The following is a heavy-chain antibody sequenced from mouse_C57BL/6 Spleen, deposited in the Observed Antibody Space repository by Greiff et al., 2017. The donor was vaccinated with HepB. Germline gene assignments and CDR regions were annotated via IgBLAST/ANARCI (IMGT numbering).Heavy chain of an antibody. CDR2: INPSSGYT. Sequence: VMLVESGAELARPGASVKMSCKASGYTFTSYTMHWVKQRPGQGLEWIGYINPSSGYTKYNQKFKDKATLTADKSSSTAYMQLSSLTSEDSAVYYCARNWDVLFDYWGQGTTLTVSS. D-gene: IGHD4-1*01. CDR1: GYTFTSYT. J-gene: IGHJ2*01. CDR3: ARNWDVLFDY. V-gene: IGHV1-4*01.